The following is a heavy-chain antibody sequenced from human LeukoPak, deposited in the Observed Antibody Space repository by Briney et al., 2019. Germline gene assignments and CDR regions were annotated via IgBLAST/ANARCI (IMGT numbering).Heavy chain of an antibody. Sequence: ASVKVSCKASGYTFTSYGISWVRQAPGQGLEWMGWISAYNGNTNYAQKLQGRVTMTRDTSTSTVYMELSSLRSEDTAVYYCARELNELQWLGYWGQGTLVTVPS. D-gene: IGHD3-22*01. J-gene: IGHJ4*02. CDR3: ARELNELQWLGY. CDR2: ISAYNGNT. V-gene: IGHV1-18*01. CDR1: GYTFTSYG.